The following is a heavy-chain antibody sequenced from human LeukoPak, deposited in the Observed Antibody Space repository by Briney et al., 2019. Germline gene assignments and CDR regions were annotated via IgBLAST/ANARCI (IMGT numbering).Heavy chain of an antibody. D-gene: IGHD6-13*01. V-gene: IGHV3-23*01. J-gene: IGHJ4*01. CDR1: GFTLSSYA. CDR2: ISVSGNT. Sequence: GGSLRLSCAASGFTLSSYAMSWVRQGPGKGLEWVSAISVSGNTYHADSVKGRFTISRDNSKSTLYLQMNSLRPEDTAVYYCAKDLNQASWTFDYWGQEPWSPSPQ. CDR3: AKDLNQASWTFDY.